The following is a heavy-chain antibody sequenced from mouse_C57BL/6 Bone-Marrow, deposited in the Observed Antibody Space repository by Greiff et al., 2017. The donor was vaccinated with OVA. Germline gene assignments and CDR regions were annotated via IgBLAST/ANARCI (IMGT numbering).Heavy chain of an antibody. Sequence: QVQLQQSGAELVKPGASVKISCKASGYAFSSYWMNWVKQRPGKGLEWIGQIYPGDGDTNYNGKFKGKATLTADKSSSTAYMQLSSLTSAASAVYICARSGVDYYNSNLDYGGQGTTLTVSS. V-gene: IGHV1-80*01. CDR2: IYPGDGDT. J-gene: IGHJ2*01. D-gene: IGHD1-1*01. CDR3: ARSGVDYYNSNLDY. CDR1: GYAFSSYW.